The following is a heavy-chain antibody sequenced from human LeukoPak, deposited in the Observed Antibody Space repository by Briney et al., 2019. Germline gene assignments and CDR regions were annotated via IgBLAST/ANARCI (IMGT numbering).Heavy chain of an antibody. V-gene: IGHV4-34*01. D-gene: IGHD4-17*01. CDR2: INHSGST. CDR3: ARDNGLRYHARFDP. Sequence: SETLSLTCTVSGGSISSYYWSWIRQPAGKGLEWIGEINHSGSTNYNPSLKSRVTISVDTSKNQFSLKLSSVTAADTAVYYCARDNGLRYHARFDPWGQGTLVTVSS. CDR1: GGSISSYY. J-gene: IGHJ5*02.